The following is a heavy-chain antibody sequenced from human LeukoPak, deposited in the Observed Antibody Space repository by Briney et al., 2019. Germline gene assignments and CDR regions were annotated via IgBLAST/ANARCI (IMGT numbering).Heavy chain of an antibody. Sequence: PSETLSLTCAVYGGSFSGYYWSWIRQPPGKGLEWIGEINPSGSTNYNPSLKSRVTISVDTSKNQFSLKLSSVTAADTAVYYCARVIAAAGTAYWGQGTLVTVSS. V-gene: IGHV4-34*01. J-gene: IGHJ4*02. D-gene: IGHD6-13*01. CDR3: ARVIAAAGTAY. CDR2: INPSGST. CDR1: GGSFSGYY.